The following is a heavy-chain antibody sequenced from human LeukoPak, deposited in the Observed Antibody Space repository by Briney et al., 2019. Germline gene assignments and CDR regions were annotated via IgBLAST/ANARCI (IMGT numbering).Heavy chain of an antibody. CDR2: INSDASVT. CDR1: GFTFSNYW. J-gene: IGHJ4*02. Sequence: GGSLRLSCAASGFTFSNYWMHWVRQTPGKGLVWVSRINSDASVTTYADSVKGRFTISRDNAKNSLYLHLNTLRPEDTAVYYCVQGWRDNWGQGTLVTVSS. CDR3: VQGWRDN. D-gene: IGHD2-15*01. V-gene: IGHV3-74*01.